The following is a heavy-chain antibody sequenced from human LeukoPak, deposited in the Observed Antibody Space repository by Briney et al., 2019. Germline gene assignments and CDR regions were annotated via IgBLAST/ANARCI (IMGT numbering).Heavy chain of an antibody. D-gene: IGHD3-3*01. V-gene: IGHV3-23*01. Sequence: GGPLRLSCAASGFTFSSYAMSWVRQAPGKGLEWVSAISGSGGSTYYADSVKGRFTISRDNSKNTLYLQMNSLRAEDTAVYYCAKDLYYYDFWSGYYRGDAFDIWGQGTMVTVSS. J-gene: IGHJ3*02. CDR2: ISGSGGST. CDR1: GFTFSSYA. CDR3: AKDLYYYDFWSGYYRGDAFDI.